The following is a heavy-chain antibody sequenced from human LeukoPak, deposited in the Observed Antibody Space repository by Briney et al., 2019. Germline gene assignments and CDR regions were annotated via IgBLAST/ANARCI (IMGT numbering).Heavy chain of an antibody. D-gene: IGHD2-15*01. CDR2: ISGSGGST. Sequence: GGSLRLSCAASGFTFSTYAMSWVRQAPGKGLEWVSAISGSGGSTYYADSVKGRFTISRDNSKNTLYLQMNSLRVEDTAIYYCAKGRGYCTGGSCYSDYWGQGTLVTVSS. CDR3: AKGRGYCTGGSCYSDY. V-gene: IGHV3-23*01. CDR1: GFTFSTYA. J-gene: IGHJ4*02.